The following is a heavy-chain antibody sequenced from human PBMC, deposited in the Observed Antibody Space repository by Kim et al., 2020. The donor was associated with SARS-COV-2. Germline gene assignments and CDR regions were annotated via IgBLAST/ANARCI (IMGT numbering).Heavy chain of an antibody. CDR2: IRSKANSYAT. Sequence: GGSLRLSCAASGFTFSGSAMHWVRQASGKGLEWVGRIRSKANSYATAYAASVKGRFTISRDDSKNTAYLQMNSLKTEDTAVYYCTRLVGATDYYYYGMDVWGQGTTVTVSS. D-gene: IGHD1-26*01. CDR3: TRLVGATDYYYYGMDV. V-gene: IGHV3-73*01. J-gene: IGHJ6*02. CDR1: GFTFSGSA.